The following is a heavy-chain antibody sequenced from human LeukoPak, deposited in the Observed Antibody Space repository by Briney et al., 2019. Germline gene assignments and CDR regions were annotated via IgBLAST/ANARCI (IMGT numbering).Heavy chain of an antibody. V-gene: IGHV3-48*03. CDR1: GFTFSSYE. J-gene: IGHJ4*02. Sequence: PGGSLRLSCAASGFTFSSYEMNWVRQAPGKGLEWVSYISSSGSTIYYADSVKGRFTISRDNAKNSLYLQMNSLRAEDTAVYYCARGYCSSTSCQGDYRGQGTLVTVSS. CDR3: ARGYCSSTSCQGDY. D-gene: IGHD2-2*01. CDR2: ISSSGSTI.